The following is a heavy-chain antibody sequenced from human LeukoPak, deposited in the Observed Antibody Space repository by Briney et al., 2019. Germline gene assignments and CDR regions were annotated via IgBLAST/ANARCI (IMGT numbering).Heavy chain of an antibody. CDR3: ARLQWLQTGRDFFDY. Sequence: GGSLRLSCAASGFTFSSYAMSWVRQAPGKGLEWVSAISGSGGSTYYADFVKGRFTISRDNAKNSVYLQMSSLRAEDTAVYYCARLQWLQTGRDFFDYWGQGTLVTVSS. D-gene: IGHD6-19*01. J-gene: IGHJ4*02. CDR2: ISGSGGST. V-gene: IGHV3-23*01. CDR1: GFTFSSYA.